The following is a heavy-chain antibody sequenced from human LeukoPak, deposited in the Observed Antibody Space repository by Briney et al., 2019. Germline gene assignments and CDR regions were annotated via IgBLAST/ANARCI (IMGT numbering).Heavy chain of an antibody. CDR1: GGSFSGYY. CDR2: INHSGST. CDR3: ARDYYDSSGLYYGMDV. Sequence: PSETLSLTCAVYGGSFSGYYWSWIRQPPGKGLEWIGEINHSGSTSYNPSLKSRVTISVDTSKNQFSLKLSSVTAADTAVYYCARDYYDSSGLYYGMDVWGQGTTVTVSS. D-gene: IGHD3-22*01. V-gene: IGHV4-34*01. J-gene: IGHJ6*02.